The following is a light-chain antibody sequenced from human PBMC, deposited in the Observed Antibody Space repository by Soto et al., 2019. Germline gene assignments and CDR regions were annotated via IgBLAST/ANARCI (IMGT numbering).Light chain of an antibody. CDR3: QQYATRPWT. V-gene: IGKV3-20*01. CDR2: DAS. Sequence: EIVSTQSPGTLSLSPGERATLSCRARQSVSGSYLAWYQQKPGQSPRLLIYDASSRATGIPDRFSGSGSGTDFTLTISRLEPEDFAVYYCQQYATRPWTFGQGTKVESK. CDR1: QSVSGSY. J-gene: IGKJ1*01.